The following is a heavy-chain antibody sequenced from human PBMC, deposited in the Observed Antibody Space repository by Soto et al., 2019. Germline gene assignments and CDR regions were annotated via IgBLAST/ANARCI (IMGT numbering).Heavy chain of an antibody. Sequence: EVQLVESGGGLVKPGGSLRLSCAASGFTFSSYSMNWVRQAPGKGLEWVSSISRSAGNTYYADSVKGRFTISRDNAKNSMYLQMNSLRAEDTAVYYCTRGTSCKTDSCHRIWHFNLWGRGALVAVSS. J-gene: IGHJ2*01. D-gene: IGHD2-2*01. CDR2: ISRSAGNT. CDR1: GFTFSSYS. V-gene: IGHV3-21*01. CDR3: TRGTSCKTDSCHRIWHFNL.